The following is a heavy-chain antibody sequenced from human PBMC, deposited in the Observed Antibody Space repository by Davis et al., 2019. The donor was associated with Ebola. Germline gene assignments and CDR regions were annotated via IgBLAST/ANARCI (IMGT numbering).Heavy chain of an antibody. V-gene: IGHV4-39*01. D-gene: IGHD4-11*01. CDR3: ARQHRVTRPLDL. CDR1: GGSISSSGYN. Sequence: SETLSLTCSVSGGSISSSGYNWGWVRQPPGKGLEWLGSIYYTGSTYYNPSLKSRVAMSVDTSKNQFPLSLSSLTAADTAIYYCARQHRVTRPLDLWGQGTLVTVSS. CDR2: IYYTGST. J-gene: IGHJ5*02.